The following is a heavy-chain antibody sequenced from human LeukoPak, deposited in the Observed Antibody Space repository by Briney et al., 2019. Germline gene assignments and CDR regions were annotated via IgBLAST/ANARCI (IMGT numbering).Heavy chain of an antibody. CDR3: ARDHGGSGIAYMDV. V-gene: IGHV4-38-2*02. CDR1: GYSISSDYY. D-gene: IGHD3-10*01. CDR2: IYDSGSS. J-gene: IGHJ6*03. Sequence: SETLSLTCTVSGYSISSDYYWSWIRQPPGKGLEWIGYIYDSGSSYYNPSIKSRVTISVDRSKNQFSLRLSSVTAADTAVYYCARDHGGSGIAYMDVWGKGTTVTVSS.